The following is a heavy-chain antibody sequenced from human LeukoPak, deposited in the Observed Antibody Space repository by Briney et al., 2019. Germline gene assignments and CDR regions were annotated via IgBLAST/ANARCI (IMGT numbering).Heavy chain of an antibody. CDR3: ARHFTYYYDSSGYPRDAFDI. V-gene: IGHV4-59*08. CDR2: IYYSGST. CDR1: GGSISGYY. Sequence: PSETLSLTCTVSGGSISGYYWSWIRQSPGKGLVWIGYIYYSGSTNYNPSLKSRVTISVDMSKNQFSLKMSSVTAADTALYYCARHFTYYYDSSGYPRDAFDIWGQGTMATVSS. J-gene: IGHJ3*02. D-gene: IGHD3-22*01.